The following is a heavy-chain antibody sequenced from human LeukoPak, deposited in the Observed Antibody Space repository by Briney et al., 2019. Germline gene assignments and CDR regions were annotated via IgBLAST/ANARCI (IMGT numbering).Heavy chain of an antibody. J-gene: IGHJ4*02. D-gene: IGHD3-22*01. CDR1: GGSISFYY. V-gene: IGHV4-59*12. CDR2: FYSSGST. CDR3: ARSGGLWLLTYYFDY. Sequence: KTSETLSLTCTVSGGSISFYYWSWIRQPPGKGLEWIGYFYSSGSTNYNPSLKSRVTISVDTSKNQLSLKLSSVTAADTAVYFCARSGGLWLLTYYFDYWGQGTLVTVSS.